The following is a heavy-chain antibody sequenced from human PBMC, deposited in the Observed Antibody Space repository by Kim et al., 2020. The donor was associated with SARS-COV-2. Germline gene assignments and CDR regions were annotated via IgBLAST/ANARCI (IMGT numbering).Heavy chain of an antibody. J-gene: IGHJ4*02. CDR3: AREKVTAMVGFDY. CDR2: IIPILGIA. CDR1: GGTFSSYA. Sequence: SVKVSCKASGGTFSSYAISWVRQAPGQGLEWMGRIIPILGIANYAQKFQGRVTITADKSTSTAYMELSSLRSEDTAVYYCAREKVTAMVGFDYWGQGTLVTVSS. V-gene: IGHV1-69*04. D-gene: IGHD5-18*01.